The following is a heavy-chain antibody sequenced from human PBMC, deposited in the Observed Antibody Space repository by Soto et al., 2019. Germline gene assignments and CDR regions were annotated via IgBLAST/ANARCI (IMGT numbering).Heavy chain of an antibody. J-gene: IGHJ4*02. CDR2: ISGSGGST. Sequence: EVQLLESGGGLVQPGGSLRLSCAASGFTFSSYAMSWVRQAPGKGLEWVSAISGSGGSTYYADSVKGRFTISRDHSKNPLYLQMNSLRAEDTAVYYGAKVHCSGGSCYRLFDYWGQGTLVTVAA. D-gene: IGHD2-15*01. CDR1: GFTFSSYA. V-gene: IGHV3-23*01. CDR3: AKVHCSGGSCYRLFDY.